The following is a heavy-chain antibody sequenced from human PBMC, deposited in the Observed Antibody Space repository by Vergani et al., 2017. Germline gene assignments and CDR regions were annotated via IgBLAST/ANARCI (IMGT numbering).Heavy chain of an antibody. J-gene: IGHJ4*02. Sequence: VQLVESGGGVVQPGRSLRLSCAASGFTFSSYAMHWVRQAPGKGLEYVSAISSNGGSTYYANSVKGRFTISRDNSKNTLYLQMGSLRAEVMAVYYCARAGIAAAESETYDYWGQGTLVTVSS. D-gene: IGHD6-13*01. CDR2: ISSNGGST. CDR3: ARAGIAAAESETYDY. CDR1: GFTFSSYA. V-gene: IGHV3-64*01.